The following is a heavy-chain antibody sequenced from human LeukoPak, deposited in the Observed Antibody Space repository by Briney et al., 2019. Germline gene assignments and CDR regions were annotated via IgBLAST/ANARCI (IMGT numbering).Heavy chain of an antibody. CDR2: IYYSGST. V-gene: IGHV4-39*01. CDR1: GFIFSNAW. CDR3: ARHRRGVGSSWYYFDY. Sequence: GSLRLSCAASGFIFSNAWMNWVRQPPGKGLEWIGSIYYSGSTYYNPSLKSRVTISVDTSKNQFSLKLSSVTAADTAVYYCARHRRGVGSSWYYFDYWGQGTLVTVSS. J-gene: IGHJ4*02. D-gene: IGHD6-13*01.